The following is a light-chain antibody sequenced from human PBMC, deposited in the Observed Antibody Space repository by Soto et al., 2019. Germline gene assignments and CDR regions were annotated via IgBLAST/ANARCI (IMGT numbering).Light chain of an antibody. CDR1: QSFSSW. CDR2: KAS. Sequence: DIQMTQSPSTLSASVGDRVTITCRASQSFSSWLAWYQQKPGKAPKLLIYKASSLESGVPSRFSGSGSGTAYTLTISRLQSDAFATYYCQQYSSYPLTFGGGTKVEIK. J-gene: IGKJ4*01. CDR3: QQYSSYPLT. V-gene: IGKV1-5*03.